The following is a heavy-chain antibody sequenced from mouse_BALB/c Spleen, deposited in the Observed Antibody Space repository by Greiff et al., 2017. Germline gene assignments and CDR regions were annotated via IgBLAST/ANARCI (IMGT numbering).Heavy chain of an antibody. CDR3: ARSTMITGFYFDY. CDR1: GYTFTSHT. CDR2: INPSSGYT. V-gene: IGHV1-4*01. D-gene: IGHD2-4*01. Sequence: VQLQQSGAELARPGASVKMSCKASGYTFTSHTMHWVKQRPGQGLEWIGYINPSSGYTNYNQKFKDKATLTADKSSSTAYMQLSSLTSEDSAVYYCARSTMITGFYFDYWGQGTTLTVSS. J-gene: IGHJ2*01.